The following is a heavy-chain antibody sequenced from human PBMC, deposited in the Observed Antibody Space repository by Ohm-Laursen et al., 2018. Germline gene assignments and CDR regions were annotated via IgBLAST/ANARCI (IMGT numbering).Heavy chain of an antibody. D-gene: IGHD6-13*01. Sequence: PTQTLTLTCTFSGFSLTTREMRVTWIRQPPGKALEWLARIDWDDDKFYTTSLKTRPTISKDTSKNQVVLTMTNVDPVDTATYYCARTSIEASATAFDYWGQGTLVTVSS. CDR2: IDWDDDK. CDR3: ARTSIEASATAFDY. CDR1: GFSLTTREMR. V-gene: IGHV2-70*04. J-gene: IGHJ4*02.